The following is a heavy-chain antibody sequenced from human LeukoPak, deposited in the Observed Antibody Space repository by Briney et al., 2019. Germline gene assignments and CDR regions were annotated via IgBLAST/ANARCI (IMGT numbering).Heavy chain of an antibody. CDR1: GFTFSSYA. CDR3: ARDHPYYYSSGSVSNYYGMDV. CDR2: ISYHGSNK. Sequence: GGSLRLSCAASGFTFSSYAMHWVRQAPGKGLEWVAVISYHGSNKYYADSVKGRFTISRDNSKNTLYLQMNSLRAEDTAVYYCARDHPYYYSSGSVSNYYGMDVWGQGTTATVSS. V-gene: IGHV3-30-3*01. D-gene: IGHD3-10*01. J-gene: IGHJ6*02.